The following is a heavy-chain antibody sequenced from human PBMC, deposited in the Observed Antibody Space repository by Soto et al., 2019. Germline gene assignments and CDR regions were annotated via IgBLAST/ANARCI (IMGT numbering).Heavy chain of an antibody. V-gene: IGHV3-23*01. CDR1: GFTFSSYA. CDR2: ISGSGGST. Sequence: GSLRLSCAASGFTFSSYAMSWVRQAPGKGLEWVSAISGSGGSTYYADSVKGRFTISRDNSKNTLYLQMNSLRAEDTAVYYCAKGQVKYSNYDYWGQGTLVTVSS. J-gene: IGHJ4*02. CDR3: AKGQVKYSNYDY. D-gene: IGHD4-4*01.